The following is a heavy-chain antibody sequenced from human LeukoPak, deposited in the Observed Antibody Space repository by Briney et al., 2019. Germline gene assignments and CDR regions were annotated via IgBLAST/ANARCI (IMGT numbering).Heavy chain of an antibody. CDR1: GFTFSSYW. CDR2: IKQDGSEK. D-gene: IGHD5-18*01. V-gene: IGHV3-7*01. Sequence: GGSLRLSCAASGFTFSSYWMSWVRQAPGKGLEWVANIKQDGSEKYYVDSVKGRFTISRDNAKNSLYLQMNSLRAEDTAVYYCARVVRGYSYGFLDYWGQGTLVTVSS. CDR3: ARVVRGYSYGFLDY. J-gene: IGHJ4*02.